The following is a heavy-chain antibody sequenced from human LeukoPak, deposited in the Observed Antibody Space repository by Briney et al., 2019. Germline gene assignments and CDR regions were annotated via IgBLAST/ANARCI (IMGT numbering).Heavy chain of an antibody. CDR1: GFTVSSNY. D-gene: IGHD6-19*01. CDR3: ARVGYSSGWYFDY. J-gene: IGHJ4*02. Sequence: GGSLRLSCAASGFTVSSNYMNWVRQAPGKGLEWVSVIYSGGSTYYADSVKGRFTISRDNAQKSPYLQMNSLRAEDTAVYYCARVGYSSGWYFDYWGQGTLVTVSS. V-gene: IGHV3-66*01. CDR2: IYSGGST.